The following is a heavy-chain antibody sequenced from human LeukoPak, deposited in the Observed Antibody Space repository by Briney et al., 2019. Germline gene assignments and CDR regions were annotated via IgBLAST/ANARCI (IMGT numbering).Heavy chain of an antibody. J-gene: IGHJ6*02. CDR3: ARDAIDYDFWSGYSLLYGMDV. Sequence: GGTLRFSCAASGFTFSSYSMHWDRQAPGKGLEWGAVIWYDRRDEYYADSVKGRFTISRENSKNTLYLQRNSLRAEDTAVYYCARDAIDYDFWSGYSLLYGMDVWGQGTTVTVSS. D-gene: IGHD3-3*01. CDR1: GFTFSSYS. V-gene: IGHV3-33*01. CDR2: IWYDRRDE.